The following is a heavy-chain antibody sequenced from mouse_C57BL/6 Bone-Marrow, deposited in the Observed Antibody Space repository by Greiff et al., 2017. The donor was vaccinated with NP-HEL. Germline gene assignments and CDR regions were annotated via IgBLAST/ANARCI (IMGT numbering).Heavy chain of an antibody. CDR2: IDPSDSYT. CDR1: GYTFTSYW. CDR3: ASNYFYAMDY. J-gene: IGHJ4*01. D-gene: IGHD2-1*01. Sequence: QVQLQQPGAELVKPGASVKLSCKASGYTFTSYWMQWVKQRPGQGLEWIGEIDPSDSYTNYNQKFKGKATLTVDTSSSTAYMQLSSLTSEDSAVYYCASNYFYAMDYWGLGTSVTVSS. V-gene: IGHV1-50*01.